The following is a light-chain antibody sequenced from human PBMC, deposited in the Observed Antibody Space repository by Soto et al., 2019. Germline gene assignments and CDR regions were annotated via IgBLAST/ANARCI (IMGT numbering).Light chain of an antibody. CDR3: CSYAGSYTP. Sequence: QSALTQPLSVSGSPGQSVNISCTGTSSDVGGYNYVSWYQQHPGKAPKLMIYDVSKRPSGVPDRFSGSKSGNTASLTSSGLQAEDEADYYCCSYAGSYTPVGGGTKLTVL. CDR2: DVS. CDR1: SSDVGGYNY. J-gene: IGLJ2*01. V-gene: IGLV2-11*01.